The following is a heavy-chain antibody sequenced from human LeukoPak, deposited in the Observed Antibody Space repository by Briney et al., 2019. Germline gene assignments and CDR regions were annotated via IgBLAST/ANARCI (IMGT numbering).Heavy chain of an antibody. D-gene: IGHD4-17*01. CDR3: ARERRDYGDYGVNDAFDI. Sequence: SETLSLTCTDSGGSISSSSYYRGWIRQPPGKGLEWIGSIYYSGSTYYNPSLKSRVTISVDTSKNQFSLKLSSVTAADTAVYYCARERRDYGDYGVNDAFDIWGQGTMVTVSS. CDR1: GGSISSSSYY. V-gene: IGHV4-39*07. J-gene: IGHJ3*02. CDR2: IYYSGST.